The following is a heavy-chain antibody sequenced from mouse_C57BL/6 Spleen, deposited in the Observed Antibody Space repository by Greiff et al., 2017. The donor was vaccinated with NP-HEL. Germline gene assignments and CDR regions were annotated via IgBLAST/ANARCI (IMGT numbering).Heavy chain of an antibody. CDR2: IDPEDGDT. CDR1: GFNIKDYY. V-gene: IGHV14-2*01. D-gene: IGHD1-1*01. CDR3: ARGAYYWWYFDV. J-gene: IGHJ1*03. Sequence: EVQLQQSGAELVKPGASVKLSCTASGFNIKDYYMHWVKQRTEQGLEWIGRIDPEDGDTKYAPKFQGKATITADTSSNTAYLQLSILTSEDTAVYYCARGAYYWWYFDVWGTGTTVTVSS.